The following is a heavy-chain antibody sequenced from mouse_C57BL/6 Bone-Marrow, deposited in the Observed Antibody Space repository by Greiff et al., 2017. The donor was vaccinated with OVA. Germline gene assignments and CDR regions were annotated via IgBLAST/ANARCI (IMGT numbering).Heavy chain of an antibody. D-gene: IGHD1-1*01. J-gene: IGHJ2*01. CDR1: GYSFTSYY. CDR3: ARPLYYYGSSAFDY. V-gene: IGHV1-66*01. Sequence: LVESGPELVKPGASVKISCKASGYSFTSYYIHWVKQRPGQGLEWIGWIYPGSGNTKYNEKFKGKATLTADTSSSTTYMQLSSLTSEDSAVYYCARPLYYYGSSAFDYWGQGTTLTVSS. CDR2: IYPGSGNT.